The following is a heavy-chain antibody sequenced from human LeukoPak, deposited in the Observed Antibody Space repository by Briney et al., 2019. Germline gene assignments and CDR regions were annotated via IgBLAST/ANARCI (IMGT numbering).Heavy chain of an antibody. J-gene: IGHJ6*02. Sequence: GGSLRLSCAASGFTFSSYAMSWVRQAPGKGLEWVSAISGSGGNTYYADSVKGRFTISRDNSKNTLYLQMNSLRAEDTAVYYCARDLGIAARPYYYYGMDVWGQGTTVTVSS. D-gene: IGHD6-6*01. V-gene: IGHV3-23*01. CDR2: ISGSGGNT. CDR3: ARDLGIAARPYYYYGMDV. CDR1: GFTFSSYA.